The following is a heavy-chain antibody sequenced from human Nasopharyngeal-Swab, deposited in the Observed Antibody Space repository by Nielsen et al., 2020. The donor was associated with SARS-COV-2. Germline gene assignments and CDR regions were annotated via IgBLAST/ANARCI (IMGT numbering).Heavy chain of an antibody. D-gene: IGHD6-19*01. CDR2: ISSSSSYI. V-gene: IGHV3-21*01. CDR3: ARLQWLDTGIDAFDI. J-gene: IGHJ3*02. Sequence: VRQPPGKGLEWVSSISSSSSYIYYADSVKGRFTISRDNAKNSLYLQMSSLRAEDTAVYYCARLQWLDTGIDAFDIWGQGTMVTVSS.